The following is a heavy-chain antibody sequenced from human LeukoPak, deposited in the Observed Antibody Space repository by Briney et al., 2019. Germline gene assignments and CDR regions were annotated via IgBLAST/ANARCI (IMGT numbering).Heavy chain of an antibody. CDR3: ANIAVAGIDAFDI. D-gene: IGHD6-19*01. J-gene: IGHJ3*02. CDR1: GYTFTGYY. CDR2: INPNSGGT. V-gene: IGHV1-2*02. Sequence: GASVKVSCKASGYTFTGYYMHWVRQAPGQGLEWMGWINPNSGGTNYAQKFQGRVTMTRDTSISTAYMDLSRLRSDDTAVYYCANIAVAGIDAFDIWGQGTMVTVSS.